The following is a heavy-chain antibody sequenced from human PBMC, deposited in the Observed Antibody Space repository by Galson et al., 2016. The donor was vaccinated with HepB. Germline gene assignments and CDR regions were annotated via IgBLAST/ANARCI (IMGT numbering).Heavy chain of an antibody. J-gene: IGHJ4*02. CDR2: ISGSGGHT. Sequence: SLRLSCAASGFSFGSYGMSWVRQAPGKGLEWVSTISGSGGHTFYGDAVKGRFTISRDNSKNTLYLQMRTLRVEDTAVYYCAKGNTVPDYWGQGTLVT. CDR3: AKGNTVPDY. V-gene: IGHV3-23*01. D-gene: IGHD4-11*01. CDR1: GFSFGSYG.